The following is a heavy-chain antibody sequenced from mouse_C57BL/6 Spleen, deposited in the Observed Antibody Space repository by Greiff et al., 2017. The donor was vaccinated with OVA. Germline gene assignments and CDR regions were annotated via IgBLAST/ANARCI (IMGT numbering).Heavy chain of an antibody. J-gene: IGHJ2*01. V-gene: IGHV2-2*01. Sequence: VKLVESGPGLVQPSQSLSITCTVSGFSFTSYGVHWVRQSPGKGLEWLGVIWSGGSTDYNAALISRVSISKDDSKSEVFFKMNSLQADDTAIYYCARKRGGNAYYFGYWGQGTTLTVSS. CDR2: IWSGGST. CDR1: GFSFTSYG. D-gene: IGHD2-1*01. CDR3: ARKRGGNAYYFGY.